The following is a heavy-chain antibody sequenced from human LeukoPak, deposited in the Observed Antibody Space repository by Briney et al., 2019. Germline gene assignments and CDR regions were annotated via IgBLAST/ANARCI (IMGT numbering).Heavy chain of an antibody. D-gene: IGHD2-2*02. V-gene: IGHV4-39*01. CDR2: IYYSGST. CDR1: GGSISSSSYY. J-gene: IGHJ4*02. CDR3: ARVGVCSSTSCYTGYVDY. Sequence: PSETLSLTCTVSGGSISSSSYYWGWIRQPPGKGLEWIGSIYYSGSTYYNPSLKSRVTISVDTSKNQFSLKLSSVTAADTAVYYCARVGVCSSTSCYTGYVDYWGQGTLVTVSS.